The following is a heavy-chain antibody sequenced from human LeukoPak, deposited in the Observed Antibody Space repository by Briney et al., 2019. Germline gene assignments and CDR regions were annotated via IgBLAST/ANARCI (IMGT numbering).Heavy chain of an antibody. D-gene: IGHD3-22*01. Sequence: PGGSLRLSCAASGFTFDDYAMHWVRQAPGKGLEWVSLISWDGGSTYYADSVKGRFTISRDNSKNSLYLQMNSLRAEDTALYYCAKDTERYYYDSSGYDYWGQGTLVTVSS. CDR2: ISWDGGST. J-gene: IGHJ4*02. V-gene: IGHV3-43D*04. CDR3: AKDTERYYYDSSGYDY. CDR1: GFTFDDYA.